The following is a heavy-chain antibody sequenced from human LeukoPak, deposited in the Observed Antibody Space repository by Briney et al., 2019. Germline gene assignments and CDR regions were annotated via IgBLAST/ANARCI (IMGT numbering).Heavy chain of an antibody. J-gene: IGHJ5*02. Sequence: ASVKVSCKASGYTFTSYDINWVRQATGQGLEWMGWMNPNSGNTGYAQKFQGRVTMTRNTPISTAYMELSSLRSDDTAVYYCARSPNRYYDIWTGYYNIWFDPWGQGTLVTVSS. CDR2: MNPNSGNT. CDR3: ARSPNRYYDIWTGYYNIWFDP. D-gene: IGHD3-9*01. V-gene: IGHV1-8*01. CDR1: GYTFTSYD.